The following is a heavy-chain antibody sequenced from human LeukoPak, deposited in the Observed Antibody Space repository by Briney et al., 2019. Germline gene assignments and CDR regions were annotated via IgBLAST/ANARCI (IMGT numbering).Heavy chain of an antibody. CDR3: ARDQVADCGRDCFSLGC. CDR2: ITRSGSTI. J-gene: IGHJ4*02. CDR1: GFTFSNYE. V-gene: IGHV3-48*03. Sequence: PGGSLRLSCAASGFTFSNYEMNWVRQAPGKGLEWISYITRSGSTIYYADSVKGRFTISRDNAKNSLYLQMNSLRADDTAVYYCARDQVADCGRDCFSLGCWGQGTLVTVSS. D-gene: IGHD2-21*02.